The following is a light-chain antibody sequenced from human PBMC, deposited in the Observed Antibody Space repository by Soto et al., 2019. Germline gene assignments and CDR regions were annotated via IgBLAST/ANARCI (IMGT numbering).Light chain of an antibody. CDR1: QSVLYSSNNKNY. J-gene: IGKJ4*01. CDR3: QQYYSTPLT. CDR2: WAS. Sequence: DIVMTQSPDSLAVSLGERATINCKSSQSVLYSSNNKNYLAWYQQKPGQPPKLLIYWASTRESGVPDRFSSSGSGTDFTLTISRLQAEDVAVYYCQQYYSTPLTFGGGTKVEIK. V-gene: IGKV4-1*01.